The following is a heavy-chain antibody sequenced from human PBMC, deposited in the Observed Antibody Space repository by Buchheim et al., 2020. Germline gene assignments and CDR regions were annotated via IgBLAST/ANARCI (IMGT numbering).Heavy chain of an antibody. CDR2: IIPVSSTP. J-gene: IGHJ6*03. V-gene: IGHV1-69*01. CDR3: ASPLSYYYYYYMGV. CDR1: GDMFDNYA. Sequence: QVQLVQSGTEVKRPGSSVKVSCKASGDMFDNYAITWVRQAPGQGLEWLGGIIPVSSTPIYAQKFQGRLTFTADQSATTFYMELTSLRSEDKAVYFCASPLSYYYYYYMGVWGEGTT.